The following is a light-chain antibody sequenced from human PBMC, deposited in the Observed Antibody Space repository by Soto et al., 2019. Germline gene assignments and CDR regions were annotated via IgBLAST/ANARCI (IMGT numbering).Light chain of an antibody. CDR2: DAS. Sequence: DIQMTQSPSTLSASVGDRVTITCRASQSISSWLAWDQQKPGKAPKLLIYDASSLESGVPSRFSGSGSGTEFTLTISSLQPDDFATYYCQQYHSYPYTFGQGTKLEI. CDR3: QQYHSYPYT. J-gene: IGKJ2*01. V-gene: IGKV1-5*01. CDR1: QSISSW.